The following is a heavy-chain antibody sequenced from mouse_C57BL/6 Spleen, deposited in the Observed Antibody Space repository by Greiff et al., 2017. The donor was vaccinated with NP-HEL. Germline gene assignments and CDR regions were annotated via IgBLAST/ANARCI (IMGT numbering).Heavy chain of an antibody. Sequence: EVQLVESGGGLVKPGGSLKLSCAASGFTFSSYAMSWVRQTPEKRLEWVATISDGGSYTYYPDNVKGRFTISRDNAKNNLYLQMSHLKSEDTAMYYCARGNYGSSPWFAYWGQGTLVTVSA. CDR2: ISDGGSYT. D-gene: IGHD1-1*01. CDR1: GFTFSSYA. V-gene: IGHV5-4*01. CDR3: ARGNYGSSPWFAY. J-gene: IGHJ3*01.